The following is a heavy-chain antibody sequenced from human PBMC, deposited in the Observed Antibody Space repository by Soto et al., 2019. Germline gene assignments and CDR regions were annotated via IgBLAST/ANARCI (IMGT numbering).Heavy chain of an antibody. CDR2: IGHLETT. CDR1: GVAMTYGGYS. Sequence: SETLSLTCSVSGVAMTYGGYSWSWIRQSPEKGLEWLGYIGHLETTYYNPSFKSRLSLSIDRTRNQFSLSLSSMTAADTAVYFCARAPVGLDTISYFDYWGQGKLVTVSS. J-gene: IGHJ4*02. D-gene: IGHD3-3*01. CDR3: ARAPVGLDTISYFDY. V-gene: IGHV4-30-2*06.